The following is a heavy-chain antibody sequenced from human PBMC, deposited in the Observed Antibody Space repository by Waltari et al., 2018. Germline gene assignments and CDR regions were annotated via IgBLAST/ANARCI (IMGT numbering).Heavy chain of an antibody. D-gene: IGHD2-2*01. CDR2: ISWNSGSI. J-gene: IGHJ3*02. CDR3: AKSGSSSSHAFDI. Sequence: EVQLVESGGGLVQPGRSLRLSCAASGFTFDDYAMHWVRQAPGTGLEWVSGISWNSGSIGYADSVKGRFTISRDNAKNSLYLQMNSLRAEDTALYYCAKSGSSSSHAFDIWGQGTMVTVSS. CDR1: GFTFDDYA. V-gene: IGHV3-9*01.